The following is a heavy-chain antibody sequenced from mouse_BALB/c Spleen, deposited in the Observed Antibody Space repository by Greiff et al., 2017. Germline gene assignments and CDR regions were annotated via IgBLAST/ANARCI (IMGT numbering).Heavy chain of an antibody. J-gene: IGHJ3*01. CDR3: ARNYRSWFAY. V-gene: IGHV3-2*02. D-gene: IGHD2-14*01. CDR1: GYSITSDYA. Sequence: VQLQQSGPGLVKPSQSLYLTCTVTGYSITSDYAWNWIRQFPGNKLEWMGYISYSGSTSYNPSLKSRISITRDTSKNQFFLQLNSVTTEDTATYYCARNYRSWFAYWGQGTLVTVSA. CDR2: ISYSGST.